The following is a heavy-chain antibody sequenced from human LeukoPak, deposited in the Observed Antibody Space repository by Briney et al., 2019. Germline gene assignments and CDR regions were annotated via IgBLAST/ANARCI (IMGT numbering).Heavy chain of an antibody. CDR1: GGSISSSSYY. J-gene: IGHJ6*03. D-gene: IGHD2-2*02. Sequence: SETLSLTCTVSGGSISSSSYYWGWIRQPPGKGLEWIVGIYYSGSTYYNPSLKSRVTISVDTSKNQFSLKLSSVTAADTAVYYCATINPAKYCSSTSCYTDYYYYYYMDVWGKGTTVTVSS. V-gene: IGHV4-39*07. CDR2: IYYSGST. CDR3: ATINPAKYCSSTSCYTDYYYYYYMDV.